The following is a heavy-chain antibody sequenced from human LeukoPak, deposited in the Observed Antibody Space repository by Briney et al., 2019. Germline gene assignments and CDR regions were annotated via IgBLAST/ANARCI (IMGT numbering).Heavy chain of an antibody. D-gene: IGHD3-22*01. CDR1: GGSISSYY. Sequence: SETLSLTCTVSGGSISSYYWSWIRQPPGKGLEWIGYIYYSGSTNYNPSLKSRVTISVDTSKNQFSLKLSSVTAADTAVYYCVRGYLLFQDYYDSSGYFDYWRQGTLVTVSS. J-gene: IGHJ4*02. CDR2: IYYSGST. CDR3: VRGYLLFQDYYDSSGYFDY. V-gene: IGHV4-59*01.